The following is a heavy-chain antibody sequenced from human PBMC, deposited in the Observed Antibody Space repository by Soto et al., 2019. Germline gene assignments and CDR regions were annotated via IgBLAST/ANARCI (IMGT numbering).Heavy chain of an antibody. J-gene: IGHJ3*02. Sequence: GASVKVSCKASGYTFTGYYMHWVRQAPGQGLEWMGWINPNSGGTNYAQKFQGWVTMTRDTSISTAYMELSRLRAEDTALYYCARVTPITMIVGAFDIWGQGTMVTVSS. CDR3: ARVTPITMIVGAFDI. V-gene: IGHV1-2*04. CDR2: INPNSGGT. D-gene: IGHD3-22*01. CDR1: GYTFTGYY.